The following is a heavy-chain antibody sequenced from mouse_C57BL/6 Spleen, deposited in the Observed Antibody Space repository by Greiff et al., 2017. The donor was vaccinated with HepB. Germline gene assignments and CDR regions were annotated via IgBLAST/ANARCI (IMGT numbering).Heavy chain of an antibody. V-gene: IGHV1-15*01. D-gene: IGHD2-4*01. CDR1: GYTFTDYE. CDR3: TRSGGLRRFFDY. CDR2: IDPETGGT. Sequence: QVQLKQSGAELVRPGASVTLSCKASGYTFTDYEMHWVKQTPVHGLEWIGAIDPETGGTAYNQKFKGKAILTADKSSSTAYMELRSLTSEDSAVYYCTRSGGLRRFFDYWGQGTTLTVSS. J-gene: IGHJ2*01.